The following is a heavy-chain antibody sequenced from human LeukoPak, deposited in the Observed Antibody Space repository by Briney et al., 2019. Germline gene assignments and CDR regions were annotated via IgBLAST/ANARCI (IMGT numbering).Heavy chain of an antibody. CDR1: GGSISSSY. V-gene: IGHV4-4*09. CDR3: ARHRDWNYGVAWFDP. Sequence: SETLSLTCTVSGGSISSSYCSWIRQSPGKGLEWIGYIYASGTTNYNPSLKGRVTLSIDTSKNRFSLKLRSVTAADTAVYYCARHRDWNYGVAWFDPWGQGTLVTVSS. CDR2: IYASGTT. D-gene: IGHD1-7*01. J-gene: IGHJ5*02.